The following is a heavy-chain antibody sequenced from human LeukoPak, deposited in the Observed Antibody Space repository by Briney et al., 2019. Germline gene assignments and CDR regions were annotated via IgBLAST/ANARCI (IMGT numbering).Heavy chain of an antibody. D-gene: IGHD3-16*01. CDR3: ATWGGREEY. V-gene: IGHV3-7*01. J-gene: IGHJ4*02. Sequence: GGSLRLSCAASGFSFSGCWMNWVRQAPGKGLEWLANINQDGSHEYYLDSVKGRFTISRDNAKNSLYLQMNSLRAEDTALYYCATWGGREEYWGQGTLVTVSS. CDR2: INQDGSHE. CDR1: GFSFSGCW.